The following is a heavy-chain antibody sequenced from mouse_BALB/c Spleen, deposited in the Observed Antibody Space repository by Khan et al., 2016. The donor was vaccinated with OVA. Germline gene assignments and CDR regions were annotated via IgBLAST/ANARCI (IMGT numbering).Heavy chain of an antibody. CDR1: GFTFSSYS. CDR2: ISSGGDYT. Sequence: EVELVESGGDLVKPGGSLKLSCAASGFTFSSYSMSWVRQTPDKRLEWVASISSGGDYTYYPDSVKGRFTISRDNAKHTLYLQMSDLKSEDTAMYCCADHLTGSLDYWGQGTLVTVSA. CDR3: ADHLTGSLDY. V-gene: IGHV5-6*01. J-gene: IGHJ3*01. D-gene: IGHD4-1*01.